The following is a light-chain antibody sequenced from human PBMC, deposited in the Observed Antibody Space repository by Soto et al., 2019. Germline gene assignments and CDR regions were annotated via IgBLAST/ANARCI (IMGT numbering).Light chain of an antibody. J-gene: IGKJ4*01. Sequence: EIVLTQSAGTLCLSPGERDTLXCRASQSLSNHYSAWYQQQPGQAPTLPSYGASNRAQGTPDRFSGSGSGTDFTRTISRLEPEDFAVYYGQQRSNWPLTFGGGTKVDIK. V-gene: IGKV3D-20*02. CDR2: GAS. CDR3: QQRSNWPLT. CDR1: QSLSNHY.